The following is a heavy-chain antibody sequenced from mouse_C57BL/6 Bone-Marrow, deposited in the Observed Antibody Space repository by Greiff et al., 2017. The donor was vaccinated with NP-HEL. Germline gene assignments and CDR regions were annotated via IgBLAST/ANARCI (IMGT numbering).Heavy chain of an antibody. CDR2: IHPNSGST. V-gene: IGHV1-64*01. Sequence: QVQLKQPGAELVKPGASVKLSCKASGYTFTSYWMHWVKQRPGQVLEWIGMIHPNSGSTNYNEKFKSKATLTVDKSSSTAYMQLSSLTSEDSAVYYCARRRRQLRFAYWGQGTLVTVSA. CDR1: GYTFTSYW. D-gene: IGHD3-2*02. CDR3: ARRRRQLRFAY. J-gene: IGHJ3*01.